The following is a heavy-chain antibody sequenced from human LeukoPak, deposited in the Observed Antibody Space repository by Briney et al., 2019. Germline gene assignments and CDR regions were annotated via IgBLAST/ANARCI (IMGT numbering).Heavy chain of an antibody. D-gene: IGHD3-22*01. Sequence: PSETLSLTCTVSGGSISSTSYYWGWVRQPPGKGLEWIVSIYYMGSTFYSPSLKSRVTISVDTSKNQLSLRPSSVTAADTAVYYCARHTRGGNYDLYYFDSWGQGTLVTVSS. CDR1: GGSISSTSYY. CDR3: ARHTRGGNYDLYYFDS. CDR2: IYYMGST. J-gene: IGHJ4*02. V-gene: IGHV4-39*01.